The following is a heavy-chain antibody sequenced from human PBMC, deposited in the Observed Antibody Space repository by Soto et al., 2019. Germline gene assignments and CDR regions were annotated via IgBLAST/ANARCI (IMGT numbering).Heavy chain of an antibody. CDR1: GSSINSSGYY. J-gene: IGHJ4*02. CDR2: MFYGVST. D-gene: IGHD3-3*02. V-gene: IGHV4-39*01. CDR3: ARLPSRHLVDY. Sequence: SETLSLTCTVSGSSINSSGYYCVCIRQPPGKGLEWIGSMFYGVSTYYNPSLKSRVTVSVDTSKNQFSLNLRSVTAADTAVYYCARLPSRHLVDYWGQGTLVTVSS.